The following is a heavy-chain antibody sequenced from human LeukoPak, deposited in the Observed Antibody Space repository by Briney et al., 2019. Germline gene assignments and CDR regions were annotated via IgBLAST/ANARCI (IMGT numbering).Heavy chain of an antibody. CDR1: GYTFTGYY. V-gene: IGHV1-2*02. J-gene: IGHJ4*02. D-gene: IGHD6-13*01. CDR2: INPNSGDT. Sequence: ASVKVSCKASGYTFTGYYMHWVRQAPGQGLEWMGWINPNSGDTNYAQKLQGRVTMTTDTSTSTAYMELRSLRSDDTAVYYCARDGRTVIAAAAEAPFDYWGQGTLVTVSS. CDR3: ARDGRTVIAAAAEAPFDY.